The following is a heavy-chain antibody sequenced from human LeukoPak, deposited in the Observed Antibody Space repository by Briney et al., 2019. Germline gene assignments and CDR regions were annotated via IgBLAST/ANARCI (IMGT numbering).Heavy chain of an antibody. D-gene: IGHD3-10*01. CDR2: VSVTGAP. CDR3: VKDPLASPTGKYYMDV. Sequence: QPGGSLRLSCVASGFSFSSYAMSWVPQAPERGLEWVFSVSVTGAPYNGDSAKGRFTTSRDNSKNTMYLQMNSLRAEDTAVYYCVKDPLASPTGKYYMDVWGKGTTVIVSS. J-gene: IGHJ6*03. V-gene: IGHV3-23*01. CDR1: GFSFSSYA.